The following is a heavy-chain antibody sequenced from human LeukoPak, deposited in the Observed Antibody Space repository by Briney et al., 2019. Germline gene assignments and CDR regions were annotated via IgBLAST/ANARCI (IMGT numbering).Heavy chain of an antibody. CDR1: GLTFTNHG. CDR2: VRNDGFDT. V-gene: IGHV3-30*02. J-gene: IGHJ4*02. D-gene: IGHD1-14*01. Sequence: PGGSLRLSCVTSGLTFTNHGFHWLRQSAGRGLEWVAFVRNDGFDTYHSNSVKGRFSISRDDSKNTVYLQMNSLRAEDTAVYYCATQQGGNPAYWGQGTLVTVSS. CDR3: ATQQGGNPAY.